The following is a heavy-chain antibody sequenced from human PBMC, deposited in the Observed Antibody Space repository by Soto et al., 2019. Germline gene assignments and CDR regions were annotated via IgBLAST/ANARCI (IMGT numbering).Heavy chain of an antibody. CDR1: GGTFSSYT. J-gene: IGHJ6*03. Sequence: ASVKVSCKASGGTFSSYTISWVRQAPGQGLEWMGRIIPILGIANYAQKFQGRVTITADKSTSTAYMELSSLRSEDTAVYYCAFSRYCCGGSCPAGIYYYFYMDVWGKETTVTV. CDR3: AFSRYCCGGSCPAGIYYYFYMDV. D-gene: IGHD2-15*01. V-gene: IGHV1-69*02. CDR2: IIPILGIA.